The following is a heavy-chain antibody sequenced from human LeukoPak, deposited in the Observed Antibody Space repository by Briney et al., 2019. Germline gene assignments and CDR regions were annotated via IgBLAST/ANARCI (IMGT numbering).Heavy chain of an antibody. CDR3: ATDYYYDSSGPYFDY. D-gene: IGHD3-22*01. J-gene: IGHJ4*02. CDR1: GYTLTELS. CDR2: FDPEDGET. Sequence: ASVKVSCKVFGYTLTELSMHWVRQAPGKGLEWMGGFDPEDGETIYAQKFQGRVTMTEDTSTDTAYMELSSLRSEDTAVYYCATDYYYDSSGPYFDYWGQGTLVTVSS. V-gene: IGHV1-24*01.